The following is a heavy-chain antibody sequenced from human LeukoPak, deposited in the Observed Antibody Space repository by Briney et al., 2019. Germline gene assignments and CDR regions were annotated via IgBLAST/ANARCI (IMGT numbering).Heavy chain of an antibody. CDR2: INPNSGGT. D-gene: IGHD3-3*01. V-gene: IGHV1-2*02. CDR1: GYTFTGYY. J-gene: IGHJ4*02. CDR3: ARVTIFGVVELDC. Sequence: GASVKVSCKASGYTFTGYYMHWVRQAPGQGLEWMGWINPNSGGTNYAQKFQGRVTMTRDTSISTAYMELSRLRSDDTAVYYCARVTIFGVVELDCWGQGTLVTVSS.